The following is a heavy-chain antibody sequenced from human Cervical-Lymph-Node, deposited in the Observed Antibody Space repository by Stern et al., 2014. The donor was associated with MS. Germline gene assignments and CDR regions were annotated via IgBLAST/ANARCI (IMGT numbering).Heavy chain of an antibody. D-gene: IGHD6-19*01. CDR2: TSYDETKK. CDR3: AKGVRGWYPEF. V-gene: IGHV3-30*18. Sequence: VQLVESGGGVVQPGRSLRVSCAASGFTFSAYGMHWVRQAPGKGLEWVAVTSYDETKKYYADSVKGRFTISRDNSKNTLYLQMNSLIAEDTAIYYCAKGVRGWYPEFWGQGTLVTVSS. CDR1: GFTFSAYG. J-gene: IGHJ4*02.